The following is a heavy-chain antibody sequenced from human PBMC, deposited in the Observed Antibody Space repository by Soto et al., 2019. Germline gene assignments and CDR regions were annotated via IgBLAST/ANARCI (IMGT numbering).Heavy chain of an antibody. J-gene: IGHJ5*02. CDR3: VRDKPHNWFDP. CDR1: GFTFSSYW. CDR2: INNDGSAA. V-gene: IGHV3-74*01. Sequence: GGSLRLSCAASGFTFSSYWTHWVRQVPGKGLVWVSRINNDGSAATYADSVKGRFNISRDNAKNTVYLQMNSLRAEDTAVYYCVRDKPHNWFDPWGQGTPVTVSS.